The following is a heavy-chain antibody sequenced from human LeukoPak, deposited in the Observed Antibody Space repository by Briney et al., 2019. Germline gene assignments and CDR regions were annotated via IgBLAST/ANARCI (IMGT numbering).Heavy chain of an antibody. CDR2: INPRSGGT. V-gene: IGHV1-2*02. D-gene: IGHD2-2*01. J-gene: IGHJ4*02. CDR1: GYTFTANY. CDR3: ARGSGTSWFDY. Sequence: ASVKVSCKASGYTFTANYMHWVRQAPGQGLEWMGWINPRSGGTNYGEKFRGRVTLTRDTSITTAYMELSSLRFDDTAVYYCARGSGTSWFDYWGQGTLVTVSS.